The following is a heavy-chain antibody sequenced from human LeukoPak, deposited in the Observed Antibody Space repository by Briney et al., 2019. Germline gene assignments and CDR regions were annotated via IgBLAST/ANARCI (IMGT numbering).Heavy chain of an antibody. V-gene: IGHV4-39*01. CDR1: GGSISSYY. J-gene: IGHJ4*02. CDR2: IYYSGST. CDR3: ARSPQAYDYVWGSYHSFDY. Sequence: PSETLSLTCTVSGGSISSYYWSWIRQPPGKGLEWIGSIYYSGSTYYNPSLKSRVTISVDTSKNQFSLKLSSVTAADTAVYYCARSPQAYDYVWGSYHSFDYWGQGTLVTVSS. D-gene: IGHD3-16*02.